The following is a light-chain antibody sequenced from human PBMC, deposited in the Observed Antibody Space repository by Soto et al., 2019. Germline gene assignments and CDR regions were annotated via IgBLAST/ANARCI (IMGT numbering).Light chain of an antibody. V-gene: IGKV3-11*01. CDR1: QSISFN. J-gene: IGKJ5*01. CDR3: QQRSNWPPIT. CDR2: DAS. Sequence: EIVMTQSPAALSVSPGERVTLSCRASQSISFNLAWYQQKPGQAPRLLIYDASNRATGIPARFSGSGSGTDFTLTISSLEPEDFAVYYCQQRSNWPPITFGQGTRLEIK.